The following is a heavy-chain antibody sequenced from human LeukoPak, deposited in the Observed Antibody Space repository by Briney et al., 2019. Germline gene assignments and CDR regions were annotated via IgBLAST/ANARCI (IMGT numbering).Heavy chain of an antibody. V-gene: IGHV4-59*01. D-gene: IGHD3-10*01. CDR3: ASVLLWFGEEAYFQH. CDR1: GGSISSYY. CDR2: IYYSGST. Sequence: KSSETLSLTCAVSGGSISSYYWSWIRQPPGKGLEWIGCIYYSGSTNYNPSLKSRVTISVDTSKNQFSLKLSSVTAADTAVYYCASVLLWFGEEAYFQHWGQGTLVTVSS. J-gene: IGHJ1*01.